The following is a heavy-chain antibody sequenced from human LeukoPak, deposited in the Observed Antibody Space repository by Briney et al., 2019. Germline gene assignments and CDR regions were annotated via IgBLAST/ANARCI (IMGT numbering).Heavy chain of an antibody. D-gene: IGHD6-6*01. CDR1: GFTFSSYA. CDR3: TSSSSRGIYYYYYYMDV. Sequence: PGGSLRLSCAASGFTFSSYAMSWVRQAPGKGLEWVSAISGSGGSTYYADSVKGRFTISRGNSKNTLYLQMNSLRAEDTAVYYCTSSSSRGIYYYYYYMDVWGKGTTVTVPS. J-gene: IGHJ6*03. CDR2: ISGSGGST. V-gene: IGHV3-23*01.